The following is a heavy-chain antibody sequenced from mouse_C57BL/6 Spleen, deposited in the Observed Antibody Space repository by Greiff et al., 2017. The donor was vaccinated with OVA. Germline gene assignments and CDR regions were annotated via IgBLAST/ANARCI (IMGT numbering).Heavy chain of an antibody. CDR1: GYTFTSYW. D-gene: IGHD1-1*01. J-gene: IGHJ1*03. CDR3: ARDYYGSSYVGWYFDV. CDR2: IDPNSGGT. V-gene: IGHV1-72*01. Sequence: VQLKQPGAELVKPGASVKLSCKASGYTFTSYWMHWVKQRPGRGLEWIGRIDPNSGGTKYNEKFKSKATLTVDKPSSTAYMQLSSLTSEDSAVYYCARDYYGSSYVGWYFDVWGTGTTVTVSS.